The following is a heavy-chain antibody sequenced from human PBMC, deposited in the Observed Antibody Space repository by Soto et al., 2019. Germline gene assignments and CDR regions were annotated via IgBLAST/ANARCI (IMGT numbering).Heavy chain of an antibody. CDR1: GGSISGYY. CDR3: ARGKTVGAAGPFDY. J-gene: IGHJ4*02. V-gene: IGHV4-59*12. CDR2: LYYGGST. D-gene: IGHD6-13*01. Sequence: PSETLSLTCTVSGGSISGYYWSWIRQPPGKGLEWIGYLYYGGSTYYNPSLKSRVTISVDTSKNQFSLKLSSVTAADTAVYYCARGKTVGAAGPFDYWGQGTLVTVSS.